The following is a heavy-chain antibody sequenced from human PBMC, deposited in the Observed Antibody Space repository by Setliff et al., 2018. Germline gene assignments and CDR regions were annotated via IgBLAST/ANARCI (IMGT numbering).Heavy chain of an antibody. CDR3: ARIHYETSTYSPTLFDH. D-gene: IGHD3-22*01. CDR1: GFTFDVSG. Sequence: GGSLRLSCGTSGFTFDVSGMSWVRQAPGKGLEWVSSINWSGGSRAYADSMKGRLTISRDNSKNSVFLQMNSLRVEDTAVYYCARIHYETSTYSPTLFDHWGQGALVTVSS. V-gene: IGHV3-20*04. CDR2: INWSGGSR. J-gene: IGHJ4*02.